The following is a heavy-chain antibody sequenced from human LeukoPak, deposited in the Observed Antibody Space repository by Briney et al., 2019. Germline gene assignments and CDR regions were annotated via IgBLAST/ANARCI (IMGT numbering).Heavy chain of an antibody. J-gene: IGHJ5*02. D-gene: IGHD6-19*01. Sequence: PETLSLTCAVYGGSFSGYYWSWIRQPPGKGLEWIGEINHSGSTNYNPSLKSRVTISVDTSKNQFSLKLSSVTAADTAVYYCARGRGSSGWVRRFDPWGQGTLVTVSS. CDR3: ARGRGSSGWVRRFDP. V-gene: IGHV4-34*01. CDR2: INHSGST. CDR1: GGSFSGYY.